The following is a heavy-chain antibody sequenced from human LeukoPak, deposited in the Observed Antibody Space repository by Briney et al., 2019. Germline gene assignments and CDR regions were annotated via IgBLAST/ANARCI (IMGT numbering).Heavy chain of an antibody. Sequence: SSETLSLTCTVSGGSISSYYWSWLRQPPGKGLEWIGYIYYSGSTNYNPSLKSRVTISVDTSKNQFSLKLSSVTAADTAVYYCARGVRDILTGYYKIFDYWGQGTLVTVSS. V-gene: IGHV4-59*01. CDR1: GGSISSYY. J-gene: IGHJ4*02. CDR3: ARGVRDILTGYYKIFDY. CDR2: IYYSGST. D-gene: IGHD3-9*01.